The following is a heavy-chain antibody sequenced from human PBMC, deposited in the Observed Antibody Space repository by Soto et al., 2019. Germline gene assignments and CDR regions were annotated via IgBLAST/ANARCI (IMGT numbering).Heavy chain of an antibody. CDR2: ISESRSSI. V-gene: IGHV3-21*01. J-gene: IGHJ5*02. CDR3: ARPSTQTRFWNWFDP. Sequence: GGSLRLSCAASGFTLSSYTMHWVRQAPGKGLEWVASISESRSSIYYADSVKGRFTISRDSAENSLFLQMTSLTAADTAVYYCARPSTQTRFWNWFDPWGQGTLVTVSS. CDR1: GFTLSSYT.